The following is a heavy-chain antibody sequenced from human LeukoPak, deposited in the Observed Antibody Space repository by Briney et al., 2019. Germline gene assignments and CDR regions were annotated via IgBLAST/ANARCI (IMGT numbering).Heavy chain of an antibody. CDR1: GGSFSGYY. J-gene: IGHJ4*02. CDR3: ARQNGVGLFSLP. CDR2: INHSGST. Sequence: SETLSLTCAVYGGSFSGYYWSWIRQPPGKGLEWIGEINHSGSTNYNPSLKSRVTISVDTSKNQFSLKVTSVTAADTAVYYCARQNGVGLFSLPGGRGSLVTVSS. D-gene: IGHD2-8*01. V-gene: IGHV4-34*01.